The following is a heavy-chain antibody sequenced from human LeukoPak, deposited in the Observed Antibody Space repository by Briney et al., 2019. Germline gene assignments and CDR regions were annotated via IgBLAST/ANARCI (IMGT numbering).Heavy chain of an antibody. CDR2: INPNSGGT. V-gene: IGHV1-2*02. D-gene: IGHD3-3*01. J-gene: IGHJ4*02. CDR1: GYTFTGYY. Sequence: GASVKVSCKASGYTFTGYYMHWVRQAPGQGLEWMGWINPNSGGTNYAQKFQGRVTTTRDTSISTAYMELSRLRSDDTAVYYCARRPSSGSSFDYWGQGTLVTVSS. CDR3: ARRPSSGSSFDY.